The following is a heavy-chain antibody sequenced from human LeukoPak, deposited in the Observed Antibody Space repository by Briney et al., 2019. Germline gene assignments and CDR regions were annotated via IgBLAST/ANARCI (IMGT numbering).Heavy chain of an antibody. CDR1: GFTFSNYW. V-gene: IGHV3-7*05. Sequence: GGSLRLSCAASGFTFSNYWMSWVRQAPGKGLEWVADIKQDGTQKYYVDSVEGRFTISRDNAKNSLYVQMTSLRAEDTAVYYCARDHVVRGLVRDYWGQGTLVTVSS. CDR2: IKQDGTQK. J-gene: IGHJ4*02. D-gene: IGHD3-10*01. CDR3: ARDHVVRGLVRDY.